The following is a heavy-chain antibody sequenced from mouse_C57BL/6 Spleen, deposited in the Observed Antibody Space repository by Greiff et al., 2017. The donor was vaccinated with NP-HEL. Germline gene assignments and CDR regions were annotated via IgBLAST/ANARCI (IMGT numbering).Heavy chain of an antibody. V-gene: IGHV5-4*01. J-gene: IGHJ2*01. D-gene: IGHD2-13*01. CDR3: ARDYDSYFDD. Sequence: DVHLVESGGGLVKPGGSLKLSCPASGFTFSSYAMSWVRQTPEKRLEWVATISDGGSYTYYPDNVKGRFTISRDNAKNNLYLQMSQLKAEDTAMYYGARDYDSYFDDWGQGTTLTVSS. CDR1: GFTFSSYA. CDR2: ISDGGSYT.